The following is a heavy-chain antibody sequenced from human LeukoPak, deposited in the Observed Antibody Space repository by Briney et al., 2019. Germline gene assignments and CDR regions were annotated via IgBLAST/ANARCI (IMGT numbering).Heavy chain of an antibody. Sequence: ASVKVSCKASGYTFTSYGISWVRQAPGQGLEWMGWISAYNGNTNYAQKFQGRVTMTRDMSTSTVYMELSSLRSEDTAVYYCARAAGIAAAGYDDYWGQGTLVTVSS. V-gene: IGHV1-18*01. D-gene: IGHD6-13*01. J-gene: IGHJ4*02. CDR2: ISAYNGNT. CDR1: GYTFTSYG. CDR3: ARAAGIAAAGYDDY.